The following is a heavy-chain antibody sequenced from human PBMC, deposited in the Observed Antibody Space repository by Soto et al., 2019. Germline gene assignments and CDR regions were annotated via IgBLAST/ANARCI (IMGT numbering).Heavy chain of an antibody. CDR1: GFTFSGSA. J-gene: IGHJ5*02. CDR2: IRSKANSYAT. V-gene: IGHV3-73*01. D-gene: IGHD3-3*01. CDR3: TSPHYDFWSGWQPYNWFDP. Sequence: EVQLVESGGGLVQPGGSLKLSCAASGFTFSGSAMHWVRQASGKGLEWVGRIRSKANSYATAYAASVKGRFTISRDDSKNTAYLQMNSLKTEDTAVYYCTSPHYDFWSGWQPYNWFDPWGQGTLVTVSS.